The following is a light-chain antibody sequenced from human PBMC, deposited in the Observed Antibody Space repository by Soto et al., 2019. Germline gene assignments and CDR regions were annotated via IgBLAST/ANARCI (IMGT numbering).Light chain of an antibody. Sequence: EIVLTQSPGTLSLSPGERATLSCRASQSVSSSFLAWYQQKPGQAPRLLIYGASSRATGIPDRFSGSGSGTDFTLNISRLEPEDVAVYYCQQYGSSPLTFGGGNKVEIK. CDR3: QQYGSSPLT. J-gene: IGKJ4*01. V-gene: IGKV3-20*01. CDR1: QSVSSSF. CDR2: GAS.